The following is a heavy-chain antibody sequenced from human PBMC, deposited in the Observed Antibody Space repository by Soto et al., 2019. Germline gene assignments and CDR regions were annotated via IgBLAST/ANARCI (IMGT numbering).Heavy chain of an antibody. J-gene: IGHJ4*02. D-gene: IGHD4-4*01. Sequence: DVQLLESGGGLVQPGGSLRLSCAASGFSFSSYAMVWVRQAPGKGLEWVSVISARGGSSYFADSVKGRFTISRDKSKNVLSLEMNSLRAEDTAIYFCAKGSIEYSAAVDNWGQGTLVLVSS. CDR2: ISARGGSS. CDR3: AKGSIEYSAAVDN. CDR1: GFSFSSYA. V-gene: IGHV3-23*01.